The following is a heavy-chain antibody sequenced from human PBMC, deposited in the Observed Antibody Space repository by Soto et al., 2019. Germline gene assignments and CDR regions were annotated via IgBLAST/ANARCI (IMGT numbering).Heavy chain of an antibody. D-gene: IGHD6-25*01. CDR3: AREKRANGYFDY. CDR1: GFTFSAYW. Sequence: EVQLVESGGGLVQTGGSLRLSCAASGFTFSAYWMSLVRQAPGKGLEWVANIKQAGSEKYYVDSVNGRFIISRDAAKNSLFLQVNSLRVEDTAVYCCAREKRANGYFDYWGQGTLVTVSS. CDR2: IKQAGSEK. V-gene: IGHV3-7*01. J-gene: IGHJ4*02.